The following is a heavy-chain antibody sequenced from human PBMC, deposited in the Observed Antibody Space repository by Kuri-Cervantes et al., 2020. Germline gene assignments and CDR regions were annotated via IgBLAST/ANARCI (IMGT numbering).Heavy chain of an antibody. V-gene: IGHV3-30*03. CDR1: GFTFSSYG. CDR2: ISYDGSNK. J-gene: IGHJ4*02. D-gene: IGHD3/OR15-3a*01. Sequence: GESLKISCAASGFTFSSYGMHWVRQAPGKGLEWVAVISYDGSNKYYADSVKGRFTISRDNSKNTLYLQMNSLRAEDTAVYYCARDWTGALDYWGQGTLVTVSS. CDR3: ARDWTGALDY.